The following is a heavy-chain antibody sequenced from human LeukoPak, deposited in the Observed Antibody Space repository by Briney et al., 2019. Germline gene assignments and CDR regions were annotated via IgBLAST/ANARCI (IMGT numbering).Heavy chain of an antibody. CDR2: IYYSGST. V-gene: IGHV4-30-4*01. CDR1: GGSISSGDYY. CDR3: ARRSVGELMMMGGASSYFDY. D-gene: IGHD3-10*01. J-gene: IGHJ4*02. Sequence: SQTLSLTCTVSGGSISSGDYYWSWIRQPPGKGLEWIGYIYYSGSTYYNPSLKGRVTISVDTSKNQFSLKLSSVTAADTAVYYCARRSVGELMMMGGASSYFDYWGQGTLVTVSS.